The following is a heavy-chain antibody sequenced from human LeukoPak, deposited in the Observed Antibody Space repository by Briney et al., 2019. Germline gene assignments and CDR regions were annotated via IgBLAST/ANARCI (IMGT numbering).Heavy chain of an antibody. V-gene: IGHV1-8*03. CDR1: GYTFTSYD. CDR3: ARERPGYCSSTSCYHFDY. CDR2: MNPNSGNT. J-gene: IGHJ4*02. D-gene: IGHD2-2*01. Sequence: EGSVEVSCKASGYTFTSYDINWVRQATGQGLEWMGWMNPNSGNTGYAQKFQGRVTITRNTSISTAYMELSSLRSEDTAVYYCARERPGYCSSTSCYHFDYWGQGTLVTVSS.